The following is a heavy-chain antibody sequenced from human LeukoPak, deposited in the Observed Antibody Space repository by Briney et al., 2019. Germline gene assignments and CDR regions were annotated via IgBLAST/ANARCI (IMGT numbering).Heavy chain of an antibody. Sequence: PGGSLRLSCVASGFTFSHYSMNWVRQAPGKGLEWVSSIRFTGSYIYYADSVKGRFTISRDNSRNTLYLQMNSLSADDTAVYHCAKELTLLDYGRGYYYYGLDVWGQGTTLTVSS. V-gene: IGHV3-21*04. CDR3: AKELTLLDYGRGYYYYGLDV. D-gene: IGHD4-17*01. CDR2: IRFTGSYI. CDR1: GFTFSHYS. J-gene: IGHJ6*02.